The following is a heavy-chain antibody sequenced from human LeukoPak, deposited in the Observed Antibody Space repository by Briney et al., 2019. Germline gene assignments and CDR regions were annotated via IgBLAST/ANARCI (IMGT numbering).Heavy chain of an antibody. D-gene: IGHD6-19*01. J-gene: IGHJ4*02. V-gene: IGHV1-18*01. CDR3: AREEEWYSSGVGNY. CDR2: ISAYNGNT. Sequence: GASVKVSCKASGYTFTSYGISWVRQAPGQGLEWMGWISAYNGNTNYAQKLQGRVTMTTDTSTSTAYMELRSLRSDDTAVYYCAREEEWYSSGVGNYWGQGTLVTVSS. CDR1: GYTFTSYG.